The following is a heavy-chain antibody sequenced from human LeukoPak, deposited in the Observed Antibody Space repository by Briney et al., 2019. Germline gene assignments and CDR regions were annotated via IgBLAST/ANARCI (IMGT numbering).Heavy chain of an antibody. CDR3: AKGGVVVAAILDY. CDR1: GFTFSSYA. D-gene: IGHD2-15*01. V-gene: IGHV3-23*01. J-gene: IGHJ4*02. Sequence: GGSLRLSCAASGFTFSSYAMSWVRQAPGKGVERVSPITGSRCSTYYPYSVKGRFTISRHNSKNTLYLQMNSLTAEDTAVYYCAKGGVVVAAILDYWGQGTLVTVSS. CDR2: ITGSRCST.